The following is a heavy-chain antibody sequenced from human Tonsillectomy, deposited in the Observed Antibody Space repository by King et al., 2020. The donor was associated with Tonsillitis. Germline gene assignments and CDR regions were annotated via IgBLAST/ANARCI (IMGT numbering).Heavy chain of an antibody. D-gene: IGHD1-26*01. V-gene: IGHV5-51*01. Sequence: QLVQSGAEVKKPGASLKISCQVSGYSFTSYWIAWVRQMPGKGLEWMGIIYPGDSDTRYSPSFQGLVTISVDKSITTAYLQWSSLKASDSAVYYCARQHGWELHAHFDYWGQGTLVTVSS. J-gene: IGHJ4*02. CDR1: GYSFTSYW. CDR3: ARQHGWELHAHFDY. CDR2: IYPGDSDT.